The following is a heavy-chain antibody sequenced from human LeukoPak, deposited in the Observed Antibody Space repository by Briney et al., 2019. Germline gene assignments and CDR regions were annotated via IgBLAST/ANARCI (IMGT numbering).Heavy chain of an antibody. CDR1: GFTFSSYS. J-gene: IGHJ3*02. Sequence: GGSLRLSCAASGFTFSSYSMNWVRQAPGKGLEWVSCISRSSSTIYYADSVKGRFTISRDNAKNSLYLQMNSLRAEDTAVYYCARRNGDYRAFDIWGQGTMVTVSS. D-gene: IGHD4-17*01. V-gene: IGHV3-48*04. CDR3: ARRNGDYRAFDI. CDR2: ISRSSSTI.